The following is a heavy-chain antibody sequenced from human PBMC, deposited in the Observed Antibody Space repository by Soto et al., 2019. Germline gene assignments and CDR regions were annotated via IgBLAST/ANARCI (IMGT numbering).Heavy chain of an antibody. CDR3: ARVRTTMIRRVPTLDPYYGLDV. D-gene: IGHD3-10*01. V-gene: IGHV1-69*06. Sequence: SVKVSCKASGGTFSNYAISWVRQAPGQGLEWMGGTIPLFGTPTYARKFQGRVVISADKSTGTAYVELSSLRFEDTAVYYCARVRTTMIRRVPTLDPYYGLDVWGQATMVSVSS. CDR2: TIPLFGTP. J-gene: IGHJ6*02. CDR1: GGTFSNYA.